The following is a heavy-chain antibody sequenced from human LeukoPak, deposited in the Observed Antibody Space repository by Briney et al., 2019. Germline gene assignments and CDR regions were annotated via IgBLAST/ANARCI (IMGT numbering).Heavy chain of an antibody. V-gene: IGHV1-18*01. D-gene: IGHD2-2*01. CDR1: GYTFTSYG. Sequence: ASVKVSCKASGYTFTSYGISWVRQAPGQGLEWMGWISAYNGNTNYAQKLQGRVTMTTDTSTSTAYMELRSLRSDDTAVYYCAIGYCSSTSCYDHPPDYWGQGTLVTVSS. CDR2: ISAYNGNT. CDR3: AIGYCSSTSCYDHPPDY. J-gene: IGHJ4*02.